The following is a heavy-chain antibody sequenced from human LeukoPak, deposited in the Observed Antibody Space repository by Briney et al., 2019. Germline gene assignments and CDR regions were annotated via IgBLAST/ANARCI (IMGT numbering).Heavy chain of an antibody. V-gene: IGHV4-59*01. CDR3: ERDYGSGSYYNFHDAFDI. D-gene: IGHD3-10*01. CDR1: GGSISSYY. Sequence: SETLSLTCTVSGGSISSYYWSWIRQPPGKGLEWIGYIYYSGSTNYNPSLKSRVTIPVDTAKNQFSLKLSSVTAADTAVYYCERDYGSGSYYNFHDAFDIWGQGTMVTVSS. J-gene: IGHJ3*02. CDR2: IYYSGST.